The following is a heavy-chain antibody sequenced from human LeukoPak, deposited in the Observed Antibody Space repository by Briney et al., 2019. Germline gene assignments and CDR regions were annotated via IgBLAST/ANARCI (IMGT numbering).Heavy chain of an antibody. Sequence: GGSLRLSCAASGFTFRDYNMNWVRQAPGKGLEWVAVIWYDGSNKYYADTVKGRFTISRDNSKNTLYLQMNSLRAEDTAVYYCAKDLTGGFYYYMDVWGKGTTVTVSS. D-gene: IGHD5-12*01. J-gene: IGHJ6*03. CDR3: AKDLTGGFYYYMDV. CDR2: IWYDGSNK. CDR1: GFTFRDYN. V-gene: IGHV3-33*06.